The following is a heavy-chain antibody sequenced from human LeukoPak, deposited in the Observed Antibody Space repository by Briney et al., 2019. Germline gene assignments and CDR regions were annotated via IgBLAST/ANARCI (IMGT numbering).Heavy chain of an antibody. CDR3: AGSMILTSEDS. J-gene: IGHJ4*02. CDR1: GFRFDDYY. V-gene: IGHV3-11*04. D-gene: IGHD3-22*01. Sequence: PGGSLRLSCAASGFRFDDYYMGWIRQAPGKGLDYISYISASGSVQYHTDSVKGRFTVSRDNSKNSLYLLMNSLTAEDTAIYYCAGSMILTSEDSWGQGTLVTVSS. CDR2: ISASGSVQ.